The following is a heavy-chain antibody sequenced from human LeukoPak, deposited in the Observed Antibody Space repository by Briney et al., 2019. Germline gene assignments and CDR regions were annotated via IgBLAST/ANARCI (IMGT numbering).Heavy chain of an antibody. CDR3: ARGRMATTGFDY. Sequence: ASVKVSCKASGYTFTSYAMHWVRQAPGQRLEWTGWINAGNGNTKYSQKFQGRVTITRDTSASTAYMELSSLRSEDTAVYYCARGRMATTGFDYWGQGTLVTVSS. D-gene: IGHD5-24*01. CDR1: GYTFTSYA. CDR2: INAGNGNT. J-gene: IGHJ4*02. V-gene: IGHV1-3*01.